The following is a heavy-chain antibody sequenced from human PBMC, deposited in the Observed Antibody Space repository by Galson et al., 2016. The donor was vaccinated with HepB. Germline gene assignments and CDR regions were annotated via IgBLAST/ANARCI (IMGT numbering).Heavy chain of an antibody. CDR2: FDPEDGET. CDR1: GYTLTELS. V-gene: IGHV1-24*01. J-gene: IGHJ4*02. CDR3: AAMVRGIIIPYFDY. Sequence: SVKVSCKVSGYTLTELSMHWVRQAPGKGLEWMGGFDPEDGETIYAQKFQGRVTMTEDTSTDTAYMELRSQDTAVYYCAAMVRGIIIPYFDYWGQGTLVTVSS. D-gene: IGHD3-10*01.